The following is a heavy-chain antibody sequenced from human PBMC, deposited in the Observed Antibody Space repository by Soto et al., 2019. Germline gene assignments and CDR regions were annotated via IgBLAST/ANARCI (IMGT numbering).Heavy chain of an antibody. V-gene: IGHV3-66*01. D-gene: IGHD1-1*01. Sequence: EVQLVESGGGLVQPVGSLRLSCAASGFTVSNNYMRWVRQAPGKGLEWVSLIYSGGATYYADSVKGRFTISRDNSKNTLYLQMNSLRAEDTAVYYCARDGTYNWVGGQGILVTVSS. CDR1: GFTVSNNY. J-gene: IGHJ4*02. CDR3: ARDGTYNWV. CDR2: IYSGGAT.